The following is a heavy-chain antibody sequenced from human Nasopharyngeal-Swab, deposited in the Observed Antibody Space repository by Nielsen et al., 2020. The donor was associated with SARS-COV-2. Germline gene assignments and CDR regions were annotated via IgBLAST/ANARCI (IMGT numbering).Heavy chain of an antibody. D-gene: IGHD3-16*01. J-gene: IGHJ3*01. CDR3: ARVDVHDAFDV. V-gene: IGHV3-74*01. CDR1: GFTFSSYW. CDR2: MNSDGSRT. Sequence: ESLKISCAASGFTFSSYWMHWVRQAPGEGLGWVSRMNSDGSRTSYADSVKGRFTISRDNAKNTLYLQMNSLRAEDTAVYYCARVDVHDAFDVWGQGTMVTVSS.